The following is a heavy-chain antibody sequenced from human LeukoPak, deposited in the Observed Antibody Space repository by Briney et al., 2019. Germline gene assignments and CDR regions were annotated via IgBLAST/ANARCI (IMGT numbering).Heavy chain of an antibody. Sequence: ASVKVSCKASGYTFTRYGITWVRQAPGQGLEWMGWISAYNGNRNYAEKFQGRVTMTTDTSTRTTYMEVRGLGSDDTAVYYCARDHMLRSAVGTLDYWGQRTLVTVSS. CDR1: GYTFTRYG. D-gene: IGHD6-13*01. J-gene: IGHJ4*02. CDR2: ISAYNGNR. V-gene: IGHV1-18*01. CDR3: ARDHMLRSAVGTLDY.